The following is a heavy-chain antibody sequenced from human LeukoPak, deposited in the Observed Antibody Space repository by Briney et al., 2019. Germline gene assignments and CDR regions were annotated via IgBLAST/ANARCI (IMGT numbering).Heavy chain of an antibody. V-gene: IGHV3-9*01. CDR3: AQGVGALSGIDY. CDR2: ISGNSGSI. Sequence: GGSLRLSCAASGFTFDDYAMHWVRQAPGKGLEWVSGISGNSGSIGYADSVKGRFTISRDNAKNSLYLQMNSLRAEDTALYYCAQGVGALSGIDYWGQGSLVTVSS. CDR1: GFTFDDYA. J-gene: IGHJ4*02. D-gene: IGHD1-26*01.